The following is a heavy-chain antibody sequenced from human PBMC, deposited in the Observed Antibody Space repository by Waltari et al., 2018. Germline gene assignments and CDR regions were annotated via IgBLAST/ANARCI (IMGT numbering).Heavy chain of an antibody. J-gene: IGHJ4*02. CDR3: ARDFIGSLVRGVIINYFDY. Sequence: QVQLVESGGGVVQPGRSLRLSCTAAGFTFGNYAVHWVRQAPGKGLEWVAVISNDGSHKFFADSVKGRFTISRDNSKNTVYLQMNSLRAEDTAVYYCARDFIGSLVRGVIINYFDYWGQGTLVTVSS. D-gene: IGHD3-10*01. CDR2: ISNDGSHK. CDR1: GFTFGNYA. V-gene: IGHV3-30*01.